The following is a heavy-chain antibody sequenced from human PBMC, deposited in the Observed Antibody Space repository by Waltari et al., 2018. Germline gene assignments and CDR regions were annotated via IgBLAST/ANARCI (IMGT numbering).Heavy chain of an antibody. CDR1: GFTFSDYA. CDR2: IYSGGDGT. Sequence: EMQLLESGGGLVQPGGSLRLSCAASGFTFSDYAMIWVRQAPGKGLEWVASIYSGGDGTFYAESVKGRFTISRDNPNNTVFLQMSSLRGDDTAMYYCAKSESTRESKPFDLWGQGILVTVAS. D-gene: IGHD4-4*01. J-gene: IGHJ4*02. CDR3: AKSESTRESKPFDL. V-gene: IGHV3-23*01.